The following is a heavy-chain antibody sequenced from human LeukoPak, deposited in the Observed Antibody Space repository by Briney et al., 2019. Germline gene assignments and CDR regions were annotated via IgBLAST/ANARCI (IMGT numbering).Heavy chain of an antibody. J-gene: IGHJ4*02. D-gene: IGHD2-15*01. CDR2: MNPNSGNT. Sequence: ASVKVSCKASGYTFTSYDINWVRQATGQGLEWMGWMNPNSGNTGYAQKFQGRVTMTEDTSTDTAYMELSSLRSEDTAVYYCATVEFYCSGGSCGYYFDYWGQGTLVTVSS. V-gene: IGHV1-8*01. CDR1: GYTFTSYD. CDR3: ATVEFYCSGGSCGYYFDY.